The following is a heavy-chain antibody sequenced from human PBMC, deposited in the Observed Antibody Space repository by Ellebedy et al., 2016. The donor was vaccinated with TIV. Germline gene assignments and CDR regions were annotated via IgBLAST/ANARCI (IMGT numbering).Heavy chain of an antibody. V-gene: IGHV3-7*01. D-gene: IGHD2-2*02. J-gene: IGHJ4*02. Sequence: GGSLRLXCAASGFSFSSYGMSWVRQAPGKGLEWVANIKRDGSETYYVDSVRGRFTISRDNAKKSLYLQMNRLRAEDTAVYYCARGGCTSTSCYNGKDFDYWGQGTLVTVSS. CDR2: IKRDGSET. CDR1: GFSFSSYG. CDR3: ARGGCTSTSCYNGKDFDY.